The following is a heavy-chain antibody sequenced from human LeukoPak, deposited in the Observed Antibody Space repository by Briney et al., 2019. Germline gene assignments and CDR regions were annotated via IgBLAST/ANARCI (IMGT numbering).Heavy chain of an antibody. J-gene: IGHJ4*02. CDR2: MNPDSGDT. CDR3: ARGRLGGFDS. Sequence: ASVKVSCKASGYSFTNYNINWVRQAGGQGLECLGEMNPDSGDTVFAQKFRGRVTLTRNTAMMTAYMEIHNLRSEDTAVYYCARGRLGGFDSWGQGTLVPVSS. CDR1: GYSFTNYN. V-gene: IGHV1-8*01. D-gene: IGHD6-25*01.